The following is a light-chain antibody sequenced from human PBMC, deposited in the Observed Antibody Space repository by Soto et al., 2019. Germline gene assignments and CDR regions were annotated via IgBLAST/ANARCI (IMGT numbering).Light chain of an antibody. CDR3: QQYSSSSPYT. Sequence: EIVMTQSPATLSVSPGERATLSCRASQSVSSNLAWYQQKPGQAPRLLIYGASTRATGIPARFSGSGSGTEFTLTISSLQSEDFAAYYCQQYSSSSPYTFGQGTKLEIK. CDR1: QSVSSN. CDR2: GAS. J-gene: IGKJ2*01. V-gene: IGKV3-15*01.